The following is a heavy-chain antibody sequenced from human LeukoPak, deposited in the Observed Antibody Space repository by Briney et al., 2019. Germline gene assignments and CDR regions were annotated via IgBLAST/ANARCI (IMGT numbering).Heavy chain of an antibody. D-gene: IGHD3-10*01. CDR3: VGLLWFGEPTV. V-gene: IGHV1-2*06. Sequence: GASVKVSCKASGYTFTGYYMHWVRQAPGQGLEWMGRINPNSGGTNYAQKFQGRVTMTRDTSISTAYMELSRLRSDDTAVYYCVGLLWFGEPTVWGQGTLVPVSS. J-gene: IGHJ4*02. CDR1: GYTFTGYY. CDR2: INPNSGGT.